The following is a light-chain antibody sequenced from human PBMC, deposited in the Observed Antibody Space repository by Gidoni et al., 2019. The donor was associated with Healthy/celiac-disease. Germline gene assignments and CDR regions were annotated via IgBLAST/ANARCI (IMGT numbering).Light chain of an antibody. CDR3: QSYDSSLSGSRV. CDR2: VNS. J-gene: IGLJ3*02. Sequence: QSVLPQPPSVSAAPGQRVPISCTGSMSTIGAGYEVHWYQQLPGTAPNLLINVNSNRPSGVPDRCSGSKSGTSASRAITGLQAEDEADYYCQSYDSSLSGSRVFGGGTKLTVL. V-gene: IGLV1-40*01. CDR1: MSTIGAGYE.